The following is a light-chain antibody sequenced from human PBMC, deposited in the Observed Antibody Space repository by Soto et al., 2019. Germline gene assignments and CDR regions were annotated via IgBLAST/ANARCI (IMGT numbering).Light chain of an antibody. J-gene: IGKJ4*01. CDR1: QSVRSN. V-gene: IGKV3-15*01. CDR3: QQSNNWPLT. Sequence: EVVMTQSPATLSVSPGETATLSCRASQSVRSNLAWYQQKPGQAPRLLMYGASTRATGIPARFSGSGSGTEFTLTISSLQSEDFVIYYCQQSNNWPLTFCGGTTVEIK. CDR2: GAS.